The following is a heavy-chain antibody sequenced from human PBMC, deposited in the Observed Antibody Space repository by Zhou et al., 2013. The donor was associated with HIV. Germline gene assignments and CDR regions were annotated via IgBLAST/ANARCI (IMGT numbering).Heavy chain of an antibody. J-gene: IGHJ6*02. Sequence: QVQLVQSGAEVKKPGSSVKVSCKASGGTFSSYAISWVRQAPGQGLEWMGWSSTYNSRANYAQNLQGRLTLTRDISTSTAYMELRSLRSDDTAVYYCARVVGGIGGGKPLDAWGQGTTVIVSS. V-gene: IGHV1-18*01. CDR2: SSTYNSRA. D-gene: IGHD3-16*01. CDR1: GGTFSSYA. CDR3: ARVVGGIGGGKPLDA.